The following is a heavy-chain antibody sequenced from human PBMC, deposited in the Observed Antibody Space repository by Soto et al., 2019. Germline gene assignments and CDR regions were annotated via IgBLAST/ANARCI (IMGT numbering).Heavy chain of an antibody. D-gene: IGHD3-3*01. Sequence: GASVKVSCTASGCTASSYAISWVRQSPGQGLEWMGGIIPIFGTANYAQKFQGRVTITADKSTSTAYMELSSLRSEATAVYYRAREGRSRYYNPYYYYYGMDVWGQGTTVTVSS. CDR3: AREGRSRYYNPYYYYYGMDV. V-gene: IGHV1-69*06. CDR2: IIPIFGTA. J-gene: IGHJ6*02. CDR1: GCTASSYA.